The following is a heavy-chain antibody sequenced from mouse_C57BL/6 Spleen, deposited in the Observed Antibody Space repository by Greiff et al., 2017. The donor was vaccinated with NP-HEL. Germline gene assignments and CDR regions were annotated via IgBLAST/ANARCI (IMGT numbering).Heavy chain of an antibody. D-gene: IGHD1-1*01. J-gene: IGHJ3*01. CDR3: ARDYGSSWFAY. Sequence: VQLQESGAELARPGASVKLSCKASGYTFTSYGISWVKQRTGQGLEWIGEIYPRSGNTYYNEKFKGKATLTADKSSSTAYMELRSLTSEDSAVYFCARDYGSSWFAYWGQGTLVTVSA. CDR2: IYPRSGNT. V-gene: IGHV1-81*01. CDR1: GYTFTSYG.